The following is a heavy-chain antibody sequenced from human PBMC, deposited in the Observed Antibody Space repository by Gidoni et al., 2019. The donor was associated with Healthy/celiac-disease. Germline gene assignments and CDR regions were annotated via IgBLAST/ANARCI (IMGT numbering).Heavy chain of an antibody. V-gene: IGHV1-69*06. D-gene: IGHD4-4*01. Sequence: QVQLVQSGAEVKKPGSSVKVSCNASGGTFSSYAISWVRQAPGQGLEWMGGIIPIFGTANYAQKFQGRVTITADKSTSTAYMELSSLRSEDTAVYYCAREGDYSSYYYYGMDVWGQGTTVTVSS. CDR3: AREGDYSSYYYYGMDV. CDR1: GGTFSSYA. J-gene: IGHJ6*02. CDR2: IIPIFGTA.